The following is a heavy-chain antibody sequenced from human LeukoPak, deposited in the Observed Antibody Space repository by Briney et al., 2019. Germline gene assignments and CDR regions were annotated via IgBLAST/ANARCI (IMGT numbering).Heavy chain of an antibody. Sequence: ASVKVSCKASGYNFNDYFIHWVRQAHGQGLEWLGWINPDTGGANLGDRFQGRVAMITDTSVTTAYMEISGLRSEDTAVNSCARDFVGGGSAGGYWGQGTLVTVS. J-gene: IGHJ4*02. CDR2: INPDTGGA. D-gene: IGHD3-10*01. V-gene: IGHV1-2*02. CDR1: GYNFNDYF. CDR3: ARDFVGGGSAGGY.